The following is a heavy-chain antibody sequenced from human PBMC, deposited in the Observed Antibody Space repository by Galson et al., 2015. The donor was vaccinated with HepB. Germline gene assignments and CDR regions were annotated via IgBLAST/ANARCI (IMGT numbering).Heavy chain of an antibody. CDR3: ASSGDRYSSSWYPSYYYYYMDV. CDR1: GGTFSSYA. CDR2: IIPILGIA. Sequence: SVKVSCKASGGTFSSYAISWVRQAPGQGLEWMGGIIPILGIANYAQKFQGRVTITADKSTSTAYMELSSLRSEDTAVYYCASSGDRYSSSWYPSYYYYYMDVWGKGTTVTVSS. J-gene: IGHJ6*03. V-gene: IGHV1-69*10. D-gene: IGHD6-13*01.